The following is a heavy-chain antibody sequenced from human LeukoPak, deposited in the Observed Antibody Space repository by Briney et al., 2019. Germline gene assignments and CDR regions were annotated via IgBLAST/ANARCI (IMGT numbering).Heavy chain of an antibody. J-gene: IGHJ4*02. CDR2: INYSGGT. CDR3: ARVDKNGGTTFNY. Sequence: PSETLSLTCAVYGGSFSAYYWGWIRQPPGKGLEWIGEINYSGGTNYNPSLKSRVTISVDTSKNRLSLKLSSVTAADTAIYYCARVDKNGGTTFNYWGQGTLVTVSS. V-gene: IGHV4-34*01. CDR1: GGSFSAYY. D-gene: IGHD1-7*01.